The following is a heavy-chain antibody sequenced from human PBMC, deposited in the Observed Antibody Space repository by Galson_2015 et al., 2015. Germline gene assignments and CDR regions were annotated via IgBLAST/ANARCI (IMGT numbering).Heavy chain of an antibody. D-gene: IGHD6-19*01. CDR2: ISYDGSNK. J-gene: IGHJ4*02. CDR3: ARDRGMAAVAVDFDY. Sequence: SLRLSCAASGFTFSNYGMHWVRQAPGKGLGWVALISYDGSNKYYTDSVKGRFTISRDNSKNTLYLQTNSLRAEDTAVYYCARDRGMAAVAVDFDYWGQGTLVTVSS. V-gene: IGHV3-30*03. CDR1: GFTFSNYG.